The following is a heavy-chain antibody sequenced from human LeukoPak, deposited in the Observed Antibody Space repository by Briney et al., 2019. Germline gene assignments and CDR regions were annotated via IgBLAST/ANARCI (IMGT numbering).Heavy chain of an antibody. Sequence: ASVKVSCKASGYTFTSYYMHWVRQAPGQGLEWMGWINPNSGGTNYAQKFQGRVTMTTDTSTSTAYMELRSLRSDDTAVYYCARVKWFGEFYYYYMDVWGKGTTVTISS. V-gene: IGHV1-2*02. J-gene: IGHJ6*03. CDR3: ARVKWFGEFYYYYMDV. CDR2: INPNSGGT. CDR1: GYTFTSYY. D-gene: IGHD3-10*01.